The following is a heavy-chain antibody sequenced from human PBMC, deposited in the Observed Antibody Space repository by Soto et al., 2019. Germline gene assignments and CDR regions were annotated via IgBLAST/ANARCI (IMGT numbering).Heavy chain of an antibody. D-gene: IGHD5-12*01. CDR3: ARGQGEVQWLRFPYYYYYYGRDG. V-gene: IGHV4-34*01. J-gene: IGHJ6*02. CDR1: GGSFSGYY. CDR2: INHSGST. Sequence: WQTLSLTCAVYGGSFSGYYWSWIRQPQGKGLDWIGEINHSGSTNYNPSLKSRVTISVDTSKNQFSLKLSSVTAADTAVYYCARGQGEVQWLRFPYYYYYYGRDGWGQGTTVTVS.